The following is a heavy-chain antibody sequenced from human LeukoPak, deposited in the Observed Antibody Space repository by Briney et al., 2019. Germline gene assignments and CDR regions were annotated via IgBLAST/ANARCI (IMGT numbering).Heavy chain of an antibody. J-gene: IGHJ6*03. V-gene: IGHV4-31*03. D-gene: IGHD4-11*01. Sequence: PSETLSLTCTVSGGSISSGGYYWSWIRQHPGKGLEWIGYIYYSGSTYYNPSLKSRVTISVDTSTNQFSLKPSSVTAADTAVYYCARVTTVTVVDYYYYMDVWGKGTTVTVSS. CDR2: IYYSGST. CDR3: ARVTTVTVVDYYYYMDV. CDR1: GGSISSGGYY.